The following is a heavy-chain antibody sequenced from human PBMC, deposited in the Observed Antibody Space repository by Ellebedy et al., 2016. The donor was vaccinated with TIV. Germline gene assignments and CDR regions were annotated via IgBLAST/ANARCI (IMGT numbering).Heavy chain of an antibody. V-gene: IGHV3-48*04. J-gene: IGHJ6*02. Sequence: GGSLRLXCAASGFAFSSYAMHWVRQAPGKGLAWVSYIGSSSTTIYYADSVKGRFTVSRDTAKNSLYLQLNSLSAEDTAVYYCAREIFLWSLGNYYYGMDVWGHGTTVIVSS. D-gene: IGHD3-10*01. CDR2: IGSSSTTI. CDR1: GFAFSSYA. CDR3: AREIFLWSLGNYYYGMDV.